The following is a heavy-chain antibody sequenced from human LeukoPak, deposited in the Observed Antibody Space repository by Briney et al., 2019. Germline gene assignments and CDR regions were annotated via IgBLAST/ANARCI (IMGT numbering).Heavy chain of an antibody. D-gene: IGHD3-22*01. Sequence: SVKVSCKASGGTFSSYAISWVRQAPGQGLEWMGRIIPIFGTANYAQKFQGRVTITTDEYTSTAYMELSSLRSEDTAVYYCARSLRTMIVPTGIESGYFDLWGRGTLVTVSS. V-gene: IGHV1-69*05. CDR2: IIPIFGTA. CDR1: GGTFSSYA. CDR3: ARSLRTMIVPTGIESGYFDL. J-gene: IGHJ2*01.